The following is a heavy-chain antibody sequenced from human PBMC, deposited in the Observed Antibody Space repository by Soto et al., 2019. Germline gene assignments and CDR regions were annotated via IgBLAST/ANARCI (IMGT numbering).Heavy chain of an antibody. CDR3: ARVNTPLSNYYYGMDV. D-gene: IGHD2-2*02. CDR2: IKQDGSEK. Sequence: GGSLRLSCAASGFTFSSYWMSWVRQAPGKGLEWVANIKQDGSEKYYVDSVKGRFTISRDNAKNSLYLQMNSLRAEGTAVYYCARVNTPLSNYYYGMDVWGQGTTVTVSS. J-gene: IGHJ6*02. CDR1: GFTFSSYW. V-gene: IGHV3-7*01.